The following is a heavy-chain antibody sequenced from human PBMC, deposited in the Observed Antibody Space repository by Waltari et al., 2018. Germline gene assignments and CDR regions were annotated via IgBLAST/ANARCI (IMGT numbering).Heavy chain of an antibody. J-gene: IGHJ5*02. CDR2: SYPGYSET. D-gene: IGHD2-15*01. CDR1: GYTFTSQW. Sequence: EVQLVQSGAEVKKPGESLKISCQGSGYTFTSQWIAWVRQMPGKGLEWMGISYPGYSETRYSPSFQGQVTISADKSISTAYLQWSSLKASDTAIYYCARHGRGEEGRWFDPWGQGTLVTVSS. CDR3: ARHGRGEEGRWFDP. V-gene: IGHV5-51*01.